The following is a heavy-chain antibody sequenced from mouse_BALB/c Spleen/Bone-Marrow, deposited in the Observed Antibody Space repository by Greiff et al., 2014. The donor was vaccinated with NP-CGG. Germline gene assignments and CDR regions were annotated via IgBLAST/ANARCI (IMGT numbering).Heavy chain of an antibody. CDR2: INPDNGDT. CDR1: GYSFTGYT. V-gene: IGHV1-18*01. Sequence: VQLQQSGPELVKPGASVNISCKASGYSFTGYTMNWVKQSHGKNLEWIGLINPDNGDTSCNQKFKGKATLTIDKSSSTAYMELLSLTSEDSAAYYCARYYRYDFDYWGQGTTLTVSS. J-gene: IGHJ2*01. D-gene: IGHD2-14*01. CDR3: ARYYRYDFDY.